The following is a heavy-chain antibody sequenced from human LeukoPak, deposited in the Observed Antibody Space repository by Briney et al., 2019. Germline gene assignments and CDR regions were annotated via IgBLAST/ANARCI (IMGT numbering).Heavy chain of an antibody. J-gene: IGHJ6*03. CDR2: INTDGSST. V-gene: IGHV3-74*01. Sequence: GGSLRLSCAASGFTFSKYWMHWVRQAPGKGLVWVSRINTDGSSTSYADSVKGRFTISRDNAKSSLYLQMNSLRAEDTAVYYCARARYGDYYYYMDVWGIGTTVTVSS. CDR3: ARARYGDYYYYMDV. CDR1: GFTFSKYW. D-gene: IGHD3-10*01.